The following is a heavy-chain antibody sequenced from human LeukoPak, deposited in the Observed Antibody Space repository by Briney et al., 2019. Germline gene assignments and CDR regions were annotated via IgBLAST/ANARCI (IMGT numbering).Heavy chain of an antibody. Sequence: PSETLSLTCTVAGGSISSYYWSWIRQPPGKGLEWVGYIYSSGNTNYNPSLNSRVTISVDTSKNQFSLKLSSVTAANTAVYYCAMKGYSSSIDYWGKGTLVTVSS. J-gene: IGHJ4*02. D-gene: IGHD6-13*01. CDR2: IYSSGNT. V-gene: IGHV4-59*12. CDR3: AMKGYSSSIDY. CDR1: GGSISSYY.